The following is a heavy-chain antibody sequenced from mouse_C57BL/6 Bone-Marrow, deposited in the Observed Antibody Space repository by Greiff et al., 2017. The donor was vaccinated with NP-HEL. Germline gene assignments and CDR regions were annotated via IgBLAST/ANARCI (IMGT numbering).Heavy chain of an antibody. CDR2: IHPNSGST. D-gene: IGHD2-13*01. Sequence: VQLQQSGAELVKPGASVTLSCKASGFTFTSSSMHWVTQSPGQGLEWIGFIHPNSGSTNYNEKFKSKATLTVDKSSSTPYMQLSSLTSEDSAVYTCASLLRCFDYWGQGTTVTVSS. CDR1: GFTFTSSS. V-gene: IGHV1-64*01. J-gene: IGHJ2*01. CDR3: ASLLRCFDY.